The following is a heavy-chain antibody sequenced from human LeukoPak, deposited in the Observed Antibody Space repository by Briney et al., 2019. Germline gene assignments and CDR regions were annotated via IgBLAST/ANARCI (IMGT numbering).Heavy chain of an antibody. Sequence: GASVKVSCKASGGTFSSYAISWVRQAPGQGLEWMGGIIPIFGTANYAQKFQGRVTIAADKSTSTAYMELSSLRSEDTAVYYCARAVTMVRGAYRDYYYYYMDVWGKGTTVTVSS. CDR2: IIPIFGTA. CDR3: ARAVTMVRGAYRDYYYYYMDV. D-gene: IGHD3-10*01. V-gene: IGHV1-69*06. CDR1: GGTFSSYA. J-gene: IGHJ6*03.